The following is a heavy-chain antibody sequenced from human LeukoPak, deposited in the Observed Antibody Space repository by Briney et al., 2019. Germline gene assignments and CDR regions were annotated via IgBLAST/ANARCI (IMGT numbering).Heavy chain of an antibody. CDR2: IYTSGST. Sequence: KPSETLSLTCTVSGGSISSYYWSWIRQPAGKGLEWIGRIYTSGSTNYNPSLKSRGTMSVDTSKNQFSLKLSSVTAADTAVYYCARDSSGGGMDEDAFDIWGQGTMVTVSS. CDR3: ARDSSGGGMDEDAFDI. J-gene: IGHJ3*02. CDR1: GGSISSYY. V-gene: IGHV4-4*07. D-gene: IGHD6-19*01.